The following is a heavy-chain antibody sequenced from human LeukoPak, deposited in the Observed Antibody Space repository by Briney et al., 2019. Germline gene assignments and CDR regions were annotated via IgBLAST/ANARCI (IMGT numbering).Heavy chain of an antibody. J-gene: IGHJ4*02. CDR1: GFTFSNYW. Sequence: PGGSLRLSCAASGFTFSNYWMSWVRQAPGKGLEWVANMKQDGSETYYVDSVKGRFTISRDNAKNSLYLQMNSLRDEDTAVYYCANLGPPGRDHYLESWGQGTLVTVSS. CDR2: MKQDGSET. CDR3: ANLGPPGRDHYLES. D-gene: IGHD5-24*01. V-gene: IGHV3-7*01.